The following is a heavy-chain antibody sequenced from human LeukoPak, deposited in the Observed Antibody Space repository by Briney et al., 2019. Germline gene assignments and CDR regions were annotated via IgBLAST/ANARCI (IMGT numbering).Heavy chain of an antibody. Sequence: GGSLRLSCAVSGFTVSTNYMSWVRQAPGKGLEWVSIIYADGRTLYAASVKGRFTISRDDSQNTLSLQMNGLRAEDSAVYYCTRVVGGTASIDYCDYWGQGTLVTVSS. CDR3: TRVVGGTASIDYCDY. J-gene: IGHJ4*02. CDR1: GFTVSTNY. CDR2: IYADGRT. V-gene: IGHV3-66*01. D-gene: IGHD2-21*01.